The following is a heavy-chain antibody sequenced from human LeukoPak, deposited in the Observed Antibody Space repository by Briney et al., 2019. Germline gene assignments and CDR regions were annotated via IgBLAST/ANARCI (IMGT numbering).Heavy chain of an antibody. J-gene: IGHJ4*02. Sequence: PGGSLRLSCAASGFTVSSNYMSWVRQAPGKGLEWVSVIYSGGTTYYAASVKGRFTISRDNSKNTEYLQMNSLRAEDTTVYYCARGTNAYPSYFDYWGQGTLVTVSS. CDR2: IYSGGTT. CDR3: ARGTNAYPSYFDY. D-gene: IGHD2-8*01. V-gene: IGHV3-53*01. CDR1: GFTVSSNY.